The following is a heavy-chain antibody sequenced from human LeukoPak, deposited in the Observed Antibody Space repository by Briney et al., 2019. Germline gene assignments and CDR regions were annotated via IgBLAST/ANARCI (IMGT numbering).Heavy chain of an antibody. CDR2: FDPEDGET. CDR3: ARVDYYDSSGPFDY. CDR1: GYMFTELC. J-gene: IGHJ4*02. D-gene: IGHD3-22*01. Sequence: ASVKVSCKVSGYMFTELCMHWVRQAPGKGLEWMGNFDPEDGETVYAQKFQGRVTMTEDTSTDTAYMELSSLRSEDTAVYYCARVDYYDSSGPFDYWGQGTLVTVSS. V-gene: IGHV1-24*01.